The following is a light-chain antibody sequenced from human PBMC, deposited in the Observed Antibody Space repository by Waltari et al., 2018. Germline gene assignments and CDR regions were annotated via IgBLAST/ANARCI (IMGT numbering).Light chain of an antibody. V-gene: IGKV3-15*01. CDR2: GAS. Sequence: ETVMTQPATLSVSPGERVTLSCRASQSVSSKLAWYQQKRGQAPRLLIYGASTRVSDVPDRFSGSGSGTEFILTISSLRSEDLAVYFCLQYHGWPLITFGQGTRLEIK. CDR3: LQYHGWPLIT. CDR1: QSVSSK. J-gene: IGKJ5*01.